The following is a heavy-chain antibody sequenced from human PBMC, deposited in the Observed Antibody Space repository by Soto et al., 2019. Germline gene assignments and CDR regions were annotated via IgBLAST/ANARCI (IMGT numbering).Heavy chain of an antibody. V-gene: IGHV1-18*04. CDR1: GYTFTNYG. Sequence: ASVKVSCKASGYTFTNYGISWVRQAPGQGLEWMGWVSGYNGNTNYAQKLRGRVTMTTDTSTSTAYMELRTLRSDDTAVYYCARDEGSHGFDSWGQGTLVTVSS. J-gene: IGHJ4*02. CDR3: ARDEGSHGFDS. CDR2: VSGYNGNT. D-gene: IGHD6-19*01.